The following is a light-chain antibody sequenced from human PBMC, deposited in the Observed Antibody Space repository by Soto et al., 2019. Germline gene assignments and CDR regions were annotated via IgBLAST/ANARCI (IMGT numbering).Light chain of an antibody. Sequence: DIQMTQSPSSLSASIGDRVTITCRASQNIGSFLNWYQQKPGEAPRLLVYKASSLESGVPSRFSGSGSGTEFTLTISSLQPDDFATYYCQQYNSYPLTFGGGTKVDIK. CDR2: KAS. V-gene: IGKV1-5*03. J-gene: IGKJ4*01. CDR1: QNIGSF. CDR3: QQYNSYPLT.